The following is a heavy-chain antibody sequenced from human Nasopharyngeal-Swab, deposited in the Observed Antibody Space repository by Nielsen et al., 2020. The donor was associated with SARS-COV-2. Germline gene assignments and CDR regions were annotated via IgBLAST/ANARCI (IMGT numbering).Heavy chain of an antibody. D-gene: IGHD3-10*01. CDR1: GGTLSSHA. CDR2: IIPIFGTA. V-gene: IGHV1-69*13. J-gene: IGHJ6*02. CDR3: ARIMVRGVIISGYYYGMDV. Sequence: SVKVSCKASGGTLSSHAISWVRQAPGQGLEWMGGIIPIFGTANYAQKFQGRVTITADESTSTAYMELSSLRSEDTAVYYCARIMVRGVIISGYYYGMDVWGQGTTVTVSS.